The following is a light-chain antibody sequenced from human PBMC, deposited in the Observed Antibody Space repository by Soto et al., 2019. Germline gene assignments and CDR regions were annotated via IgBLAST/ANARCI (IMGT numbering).Light chain of an antibody. V-gene: IGKV3-15*01. CDR2: GAS. CDR1: QSVVSK. Sequence: IVLAPAPVPLSVSPGGRATLSWRASQSVVSKLAWYQQKPGQAPRLLIYGASTRATGIPARFSGSGSGTEFTLTINSLQPDDFATYYCQQYHIYSGTFGQGTKVDIK. J-gene: IGKJ1*01. CDR3: QQYHIYSGT.